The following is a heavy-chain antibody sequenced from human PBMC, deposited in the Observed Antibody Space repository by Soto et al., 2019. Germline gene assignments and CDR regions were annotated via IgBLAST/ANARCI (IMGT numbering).Heavy chain of an antibody. CDR1: GVTFSSYG. J-gene: IGHJ6*01. CDR2: IWYDGSNK. V-gene: IGHV3-33*01. D-gene: IGHD1-26*01. Sequence: QVQLVESGGGVVQPGRSLRLSCAASGVTFSSYGMHWVRQAPGKRLEWVAVIWYDGSNKYYAVSVKARFTISRDNSKNTLYLQMNNLCAEDTSVYYCARDGYVCGSYGPHYVYGLDVWGQGTTVTVSS. CDR3: ARDGYVCGSYGPHYVYGLDV.